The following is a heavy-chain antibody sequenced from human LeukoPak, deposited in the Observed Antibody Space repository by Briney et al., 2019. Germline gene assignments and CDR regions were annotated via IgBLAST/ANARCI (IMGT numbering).Heavy chain of an antibody. Sequence: GGSLRLSCTASGLTFSTSGFNWVRQAPGKGLEWVASIGPTGSDRYHADSIKGRFTISRDNANNFLYLQMNSLRAEDTAVYYCATETNGRHYDYWGQGTLLTVSS. V-gene: IGHV3-21*06. D-gene: IGHD1-14*01. CDR1: GLTFSTSG. CDR3: ATETNGRHYDY. CDR2: IGPTGSDR. J-gene: IGHJ4*02.